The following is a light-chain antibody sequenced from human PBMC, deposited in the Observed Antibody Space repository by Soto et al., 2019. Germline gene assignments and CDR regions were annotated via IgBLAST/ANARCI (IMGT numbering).Light chain of an antibody. CDR2: EVA. Sequence: QSALTQPASVSGSPGQSITISCTGMISDITDSNSVSWYQHHPGKVPKLIIYEVANRPLGISDHFSGSKSGNTASLTISGLQTHDEAVYYCSSYTTTSRVFGGGTKLTVL. J-gene: IGLJ3*02. V-gene: IGLV2-14*01. CDR1: ISDITDSNS. CDR3: SSYTTTSRV.